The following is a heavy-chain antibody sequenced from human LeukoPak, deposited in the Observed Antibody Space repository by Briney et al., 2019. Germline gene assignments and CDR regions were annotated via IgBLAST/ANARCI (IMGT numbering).Heavy chain of an antibody. D-gene: IGHD3-16*01. CDR2: INPNSGGT. Sequence: ASVKVSCKASGYTFTGYYMHWVRQAPGQGLEWMGWINPNSGGTNYAQKFQGWVTMTRDTSISTAYMELSRLRSDDTAVYYCARGGPTHLGVPRPDYYYSGMDVWGQGTTVTVSS. V-gene: IGHV1-2*04. CDR3: ARGGPTHLGVPRPDYYYSGMDV. J-gene: IGHJ6*02. CDR1: GYTFTGYY.